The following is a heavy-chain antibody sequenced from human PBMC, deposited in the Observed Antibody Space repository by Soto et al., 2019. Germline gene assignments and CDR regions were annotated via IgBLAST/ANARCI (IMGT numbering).Heavy chain of an antibody. D-gene: IGHD2-21*02. CDR2: ISYDGSNK. CDR3: AKETAIYYYYGMDV. J-gene: IGHJ6*02. V-gene: IGHV3-30*18. CDR1: GFTFSSYG. Sequence: VGSLRLSCAASGFTFSSYGMHWVRQAPGKGLEWVAVISYDGSNKYYADSVKGRFTISRDNSKNTLYLQMNSLRAEDTAVYYCAKETAIYYYYGMDVWGQGTTVTVSS.